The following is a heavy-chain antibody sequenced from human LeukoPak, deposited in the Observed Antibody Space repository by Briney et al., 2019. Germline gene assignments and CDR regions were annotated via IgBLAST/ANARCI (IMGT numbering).Heavy chain of an antibody. Sequence: PSETLALTCTVSGGSINSSNYYWAWIRQPPGQGPEWIASIYYTGSAYYNPSLRSRVTISVDTSKNQFSLRLSSVTAADTAVYYCARDSEYWGQGTLVTVSS. J-gene: IGHJ4*02. CDR3: ARDSEY. CDR1: GGSINSSNYY. V-gene: IGHV4-39*02. CDR2: IYYTGSA.